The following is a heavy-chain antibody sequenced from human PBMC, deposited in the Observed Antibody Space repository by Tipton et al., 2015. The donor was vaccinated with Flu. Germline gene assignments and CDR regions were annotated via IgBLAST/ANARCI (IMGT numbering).Heavy chain of an antibody. D-gene: IGHD6-13*01. CDR2: IYYSGST. J-gene: IGHJ6*02. CDR1: GGSISSSSYY. V-gene: IGHV4-39*07. CDR3: AGEGSSWSGDYGMDV. Sequence: TLSLTCTVSGGSISSSSYYWGWIRQPPGKGLEWIGSIYYSGSTYYNPSLKSRVAISVDTSKNQFSLKVSSVTAADTAVYYCAGEGSSWSGDYGMDVWGQGTTVTVS.